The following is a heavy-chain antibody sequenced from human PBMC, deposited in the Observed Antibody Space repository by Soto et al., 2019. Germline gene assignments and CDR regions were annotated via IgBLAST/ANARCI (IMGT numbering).Heavy chain of an antibody. CDR3: ARHTDSGYDLSADY. CDR2: IYYSGST. D-gene: IGHD5-12*01. V-gene: IGHV4-59*08. J-gene: IGHJ4*02. CDR1: GGSISSYY. Sequence: ETLSLTCTVSGGSISSYYWSWIRRPPGKGLEWIGYIYYSGSTNYNPSLKSRVTISVDTSKNQFSLKLSSVTAADTAVYYCARHTDSGYDLSADYWGQGTLVTVSS.